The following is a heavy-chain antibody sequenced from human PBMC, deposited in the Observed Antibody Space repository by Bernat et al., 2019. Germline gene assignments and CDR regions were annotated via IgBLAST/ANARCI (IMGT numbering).Heavy chain of an antibody. J-gene: IGHJ5*02. D-gene: IGHD1-1*01. Sequence: QVQLQESGPGLVKPSQTLSLTCTVSGGSISSGDYYWSWIRQPPGKCLEWIGYIYYSGSTYYNPSLKSRVTISVDTSKNQFSLKLSSVTAADTAVYYCARNNWNGKGWFDPWGQGTLVTVSS. CDR3: ARNNWNGKGWFDP. CDR1: GGSISSGDYY. CDR2: IYYSGST. V-gene: IGHV4-30-4*01.